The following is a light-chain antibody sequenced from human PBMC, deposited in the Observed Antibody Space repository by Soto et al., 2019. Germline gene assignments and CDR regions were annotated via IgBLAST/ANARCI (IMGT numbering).Light chain of an antibody. CDR1: TSDVGAYSY. J-gene: IGLJ3*02. V-gene: IGLV2-14*03. CDR3: SSYTSRSTLV. Sequence: QSALTQPASVSGSPGQSITISCTGTTSDVGAYSYVSWYQHHPGEAPRLIVYDVSGRPSGIANRFSGSKSGNTASLAISGLQPEDEADYYCSSYTSRSTLVFGGGTKLTVL. CDR2: DVS.